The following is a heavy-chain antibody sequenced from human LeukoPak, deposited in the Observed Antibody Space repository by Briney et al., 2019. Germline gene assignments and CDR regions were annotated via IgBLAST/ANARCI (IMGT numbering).Heavy chain of an antibody. CDR2: INHSGST. D-gene: IGHD2-2*01. V-gene: IGHV4-34*01. J-gene: IGHJ6*02. CDR3: ARAVQLLVRPHYGMDV. CDR1: GGSFSGYY. Sequence: PSETLSLTCAVYGGSFSGYYWSWIRQPPGKGLEWIGEINHSGSTNYNPSLKSRVTISVDTSKNQFSLKLSSVTAADTAVYYCARAVQLLVRPHYGMDVWGQGTTVTVSS.